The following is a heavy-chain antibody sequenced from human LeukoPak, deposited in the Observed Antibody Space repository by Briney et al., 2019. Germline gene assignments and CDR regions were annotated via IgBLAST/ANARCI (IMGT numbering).Heavy chain of an antibody. CDR1: GGSISSSSHY. J-gene: IGHJ6*02. CDR2: LLYNGNT. V-gene: IGHV4-39*01. CDR3: TRRGSGNGGTYAGMDV. Sequence: SETLSLTCTVSGGSISSSSHYWGWIRQPPGKGLEWIGSLLYNGNTWYNPSLESRVTMSVDTSENQFSLRLTSVNAVDTALYFCTRRGSGNGGTYAGMDVWGPGTSVTVSS. D-gene: IGHD1-26*01.